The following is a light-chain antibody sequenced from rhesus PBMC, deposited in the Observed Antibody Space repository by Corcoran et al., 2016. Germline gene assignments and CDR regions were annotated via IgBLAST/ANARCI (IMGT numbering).Light chain of an antibody. Sequence: EIVLTQSPTSMAVSQGERVTISCTASSSVSTSSLHWYQQKQGFPPRLPVYRRSRLASVVPARFIGIGSGTSYTLTISSMEAEDAANYYCQQWNSIPFTFGPGTKLDIK. J-gene: IGKJ3*01. V-gene: IGKV3-42*01. CDR1: SSVSTS. CDR3: QQWNSIPFT. CDR2: RRS.